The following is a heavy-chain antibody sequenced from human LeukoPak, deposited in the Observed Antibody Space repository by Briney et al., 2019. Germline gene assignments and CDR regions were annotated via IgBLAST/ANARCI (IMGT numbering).Heavy chain of an antibody. D-gene: IGHD2-2*01. CDR2: IWYDGSKK. CDR3: ARVRGVVVPAANTHYYYYGMDV. V-gene: IGHV3-33*01. CDR1: GFTFSRYG. Sequence: GRSLRLSCAASGFTFSRYGMHWVRQAPGKGLEWVALIWYDGSKKYYADYVKGRFTISRDNSKNTVYLQINSLRAEDTAVYYCARVRGVVVPAANTHYYYYGMDVWGKGTTVTVSS. J-gene: IGHJ6*04.